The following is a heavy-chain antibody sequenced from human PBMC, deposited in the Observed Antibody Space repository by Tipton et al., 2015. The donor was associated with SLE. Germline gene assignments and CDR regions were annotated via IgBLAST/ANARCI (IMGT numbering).Heavy chain of an antibody. Sequence: SLRLSCAASGLTFDDYAMHWVRQAPGKGLVWVSGISWNSGSIGYVDSVKGRFTISRDNAKNSLYLQVNSLRAEDTALYYCAKDISSSWRGYFYYWGQGTLVTFSS. CDR1: GLTFDDYA. CDR2: ISWNSGSI. V-gene: IGHV3-9*01. CDR3: AKDISSSWRGYFYY. J-gene: IGHJ4*02. D-gene: IGHD6-13*01.